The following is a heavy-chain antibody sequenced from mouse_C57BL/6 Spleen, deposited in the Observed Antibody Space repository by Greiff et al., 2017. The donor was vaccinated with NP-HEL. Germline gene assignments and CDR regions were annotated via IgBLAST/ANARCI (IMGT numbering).Heavy chain of an antibody. D-gene: IGHD1-1*01. CDR2: ISSGGSYT. V-gene: IGHV5-6*01. CDR1: GFTFSSYG. Sequence: EVQLVESGGDLVKPGGSLKLSCAASGFTFSSYGMSWVRQTPDKRLEWVATISSGGSYTYYPDSVKGRFTISRDTAKNTLYLQRSSLKSEDTAMYYCARRGITTAFDYWGQGTTLTVSS. J-gene: IGHJ2*01. CDR3: ARRGITTAFDY.